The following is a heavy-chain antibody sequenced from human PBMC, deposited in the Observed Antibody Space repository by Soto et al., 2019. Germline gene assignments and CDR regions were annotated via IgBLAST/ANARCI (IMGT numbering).Heavy chain of an antibody. J-gene: IGHJ3*02. V-gene: IGHV3-33*01. CDR3: TTGAIVQGFDI. CDR1: GFTFSSYG. CDR2: IWYDGSNK. Sequence: GGSLRLSCAASGFTFSSYGMHWVRQAPGKGLEWVAVIWYDGSNKYYADSVKGRFTISRDNSKNTLYLQMNSLKTEDTAVYYCTTGAIVQGFDIWGQGTMVTVSS. D-gene: IGHD2-8*01.